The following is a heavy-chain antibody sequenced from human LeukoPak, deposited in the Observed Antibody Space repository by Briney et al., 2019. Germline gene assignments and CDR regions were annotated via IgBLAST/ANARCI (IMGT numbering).Heavy chain of an antibody. V-gene: IGHV3-74*01. J-gene: IGHJ4*02. CDR3: AKEGGYCSSTSCYIFDY. CDR2: INTDGSST. CDR1: GFTVSSNY. Sequence: GGSLRLSCAASGFTVSSNYMSWVRQAPGKGLVWVSRINTDGSSTSYADSVKGRFTFSRDNSKNTLYLQMNSLRAEDTAVYYCAKEGGYCSSTSCYIFDYWGQGTLVTVSS. D-gene: IGHD2-2*02.